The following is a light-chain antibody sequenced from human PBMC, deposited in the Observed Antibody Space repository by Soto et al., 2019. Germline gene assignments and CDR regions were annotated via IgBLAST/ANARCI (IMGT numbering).Light chain of an antibody. CDR1: QNINTW. CDR2: KAS. V-gene: IGKV1-5*03. Sequence: DIQMTQSPSTVSASVGDRVTITCRASQNINTWLAWYQQKPGEAPKFLIYKASSLESGVPSRFSGSGSGTEFTLTISSLQPDDFAIYYCQQYQSYPLTFGGGTKVDIK. J-gene: IGKJ4*01. CDR3: QQYQSYPLT.